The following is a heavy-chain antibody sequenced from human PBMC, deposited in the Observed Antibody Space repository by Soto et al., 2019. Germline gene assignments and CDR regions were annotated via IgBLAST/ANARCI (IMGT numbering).Heavy chain of an antibody. V-gene: IGHV1-18*01. CDR1: GYTFTSYG. D-gene: IGHD2-21*01. CDR2: ISAYNGNT. CDR3: ARDLLEARFDP. J-gene: IGHJ5*02. Sequence: QVQLVQSGVEVKKPGASVKVSCKASGYTFTSYGITWVRQAPGQGLEWMGWISAYNGNTYYEQNFQGRVTMTTDTPTSTAYMELRSLRSDDTAVYYCARDLLEARFDPWGQGTLVTVSS.